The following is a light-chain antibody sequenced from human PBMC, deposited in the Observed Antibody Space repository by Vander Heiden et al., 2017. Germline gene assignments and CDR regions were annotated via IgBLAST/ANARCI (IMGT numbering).Light chain of an antibody. CDR3: CSDAGSSTLV. J-gene: IGLJ2*01. CDR2: GVS. CDR1: SSDVGSYYL. V-gene: IGLV2-23*02. Sequence: QSITISCTGTSSDVGSYYLVSLYQQHRGKAPKLMIYGVSKRPAGVADRLSGSKSGNTASLTISGLQDEDEAEYYCCSDAGSSTLVFGGGTKLTVL.